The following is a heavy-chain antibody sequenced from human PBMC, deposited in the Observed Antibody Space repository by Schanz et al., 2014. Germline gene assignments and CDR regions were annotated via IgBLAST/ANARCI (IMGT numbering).Heavy chain of an antibody. CDR1: GFTFSSYS. CDR3: ANNWNLDY. D-gene: IGHD1-20*01. V-gene: IGHV3-48*01. CDR2: ISSSSSTI. Sequence: EVQLVESGGGLVQPGGSLRLSCAASGFTFSSYSMNWVRQAPGKGLEWISYISSSSSTIYHADSVRGRFTISRDNSKNTLYLQMNSLRAEDTAVYYCANNWNLDYWGQGTLVTVSS. J-gene: IGHJ4*02.